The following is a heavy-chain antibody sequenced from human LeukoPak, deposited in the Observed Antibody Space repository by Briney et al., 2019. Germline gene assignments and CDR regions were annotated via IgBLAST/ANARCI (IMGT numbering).Heavy chain of an antibody. CDR3: LREVDWKYAFDY. Sequence: PGGSLRLSCAASGFTFSSYAMHWVRQAPGKGLEWVAVIRPDGSHISYVDPVKGRFTISRDNSNNMLYLQMSSLRAEDTALYYCLREVDWKYAFDYWGRGTLVTVSS. J-gene: IGHJ4*02. CDR2: IRPDGSHI. CDR1: GFTFSSYA. V-gene: IGHV3-33*08. D-gene: IGHD1-7*01.